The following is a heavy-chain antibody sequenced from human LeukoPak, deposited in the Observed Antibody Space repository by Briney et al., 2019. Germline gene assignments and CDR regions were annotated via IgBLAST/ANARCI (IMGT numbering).Heavy chain of an antibody. D-gene: IGHD5-12*01. Sequence: PGGSLRLSCAAPGFSFSSNWMGWVRQAPGKGLEWVSTISGSGGSTYYADSVKGRFTISRDNSKNTLYLQMNSLRAEDTAVYYCAKGGGYDYFDYWGQGTLVTVSS. V-gene: IGHV3-23*01. CDR3: AKGGGYDYFDY. CDR1: GFSFSSNW. J-gene: IGHJ4*02. CDR2: ISGSGGST.